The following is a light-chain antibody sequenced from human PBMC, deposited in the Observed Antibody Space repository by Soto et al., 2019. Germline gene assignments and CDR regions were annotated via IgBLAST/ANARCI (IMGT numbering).Light chain of an antibody. J-gene: IGKJ1*01. Sequence: EVVLTQSPATLSLSPGESATLSCRASESVGSYLAWYQQRPDQPPRLVIYDASTRATGIADRFSGSGSGTDFTLTISSLEPEDFAVYYCLQSGNRPPRTFGQGTKVEIK. CDR2: DAS. CDR1: ESVGSY. CDR3: LQSGNRPPRT. V-gene: IGKV3-11*01.